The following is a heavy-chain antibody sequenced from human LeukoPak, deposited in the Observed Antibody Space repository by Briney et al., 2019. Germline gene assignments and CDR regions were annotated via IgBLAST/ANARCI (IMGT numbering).Heavy chain of an antibody. V-gene: IGHV3-7*01. D-gene: IGHD1-26*01. CDR3: ARDQGGSYYRSSQALDI. CDR2: IKQDGSEK. J-gene: IGHJ3*02. Sequence: GGSLRLSCAASGFTFSSYWMSWVRQAPGKGLEWVANIKQDGSEKYYVDSVKGRFTISRDNAKNSLYLQMNSLRAEGTAVYYCARDQGGSYYRSSQALDIWGQGTMVTVSS. CDR1: GFTFSSYW.